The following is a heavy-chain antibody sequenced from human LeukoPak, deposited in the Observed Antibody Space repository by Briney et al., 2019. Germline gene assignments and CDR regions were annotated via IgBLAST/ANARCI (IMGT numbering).Heavy chain of an antibody. CDR3: ARDTVAYSSSLIDY. CDR2: ISSSSSYI. Sequence: GGSLRLSCAASGFTFSTYTMNWVRQAPGKGLEWVSSISSSSSYIYYADSVKGRFTISRDNAKNLLYLQMNSLRAEDTAVYYCARDTVAYSSSLIDYWGQGTLVTVSS. J-gene: IGHJ4*02. V-gene: IGHV3-21*01. D-gene: IGHD6-13*01. CDR1: GFTFSTYT.